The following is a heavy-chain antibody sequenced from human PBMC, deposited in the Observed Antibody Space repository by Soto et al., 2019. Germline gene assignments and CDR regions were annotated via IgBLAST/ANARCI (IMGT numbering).Heavy chain of an antibody. CDR1: GGSFSGYY. J-gene: IGHJ6*03. D-gene: IGHD3-3*01. CDR3: GGFWSGYTREGYYYYYYMDV. CDR2: INHSGST. V-gene: IGHV4-34*01. Sequence: SETLSLTCAVYGGSFSGYYWSWIRQPPGKGLEWIGEINHSGSTNYNPSLKSRVTISVDTSKNQFSLKLSSVTAADTAVYYYGGFWSGYTREGYYYYYYMDVWGKGTTVTVSS.